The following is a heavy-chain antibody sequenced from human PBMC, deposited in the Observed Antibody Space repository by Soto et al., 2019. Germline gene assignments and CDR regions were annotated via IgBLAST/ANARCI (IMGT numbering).Heavy chain of an antibody. CDR2: ISGSGGST. J-gene: IGHJ6*02. CDR3: AKVLSPRGLRLYYYNGMDV. D-gene: IGHD4-17*01. Sequence: GGSLRLSCAASGFTFSSYAMSWVRQAPGKGLEWVSAISGSGGSTYYADSVKGRFTISRDNSKNTLYLQMNSLRAEDKAVYYCAKVLSPRGLRLYYYNGMDVWGQGTTVTVSS. V-gene: IGHV3-23*01. CDR1: GFTFSSYA.